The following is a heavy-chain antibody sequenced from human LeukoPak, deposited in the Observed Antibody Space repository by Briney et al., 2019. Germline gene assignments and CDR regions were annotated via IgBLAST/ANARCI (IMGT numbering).Heavy chain of an antibody. D-gene: IGHD6-19*01. V-gene: IGHV4-34*01. CDR1: GGSFSGYY. J-gene: IGHJ4*02. CDR3: ARHAVYAGSGWAFDY. CDR2: IYHSGST. Sequence: PSETLSLTCAVYGGSFSGYYWSWIRQPPGTGREWIGEIYHSGSTNYNPSLKSRVTISVDTSKNQFSLKLSSVTAADTAVYYCARHAVYAGSGWAFDYWGQGTLVTVSS.